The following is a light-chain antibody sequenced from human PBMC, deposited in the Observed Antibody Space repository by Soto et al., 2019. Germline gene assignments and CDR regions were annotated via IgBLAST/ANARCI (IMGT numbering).Light chain of an antibody. CDR2: QVT. V-gene: IGLV2-14*01. Sequence: QSVLTQPASVSGSPGQSITISCTGTSSDLAIYNYVSWYQQQPGKAPKLMIYQVTNRPSGVSNRSSGSRSGNTASLTISALQAEDEADYYCSSYTDSSNYVFGTGTKATVL. J-gene: IGLJ1*01. CDR1: SSDLAIYNY. CDR3: SSYTDSSNYV.